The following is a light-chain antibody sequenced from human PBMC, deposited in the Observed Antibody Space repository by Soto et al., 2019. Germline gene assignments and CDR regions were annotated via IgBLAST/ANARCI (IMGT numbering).Light chain of an antibody. CDR2: RNN. J-gene: IGLJ2*01. CDR1: SSNIGSNY. CDR3: AAWDDSLSARVV. V-gene: IGLV1-47*01. Sequence: QSVLTQPPSASGTPGQRVTISCSGSSSNIGSNYVYWYQHLPGTAPKLLIYRNNQRPSGVPDRFSGSKSGTSASLAISGLRSEDEADYYCAAWDDSLSARVVFGGGTKLTVL.